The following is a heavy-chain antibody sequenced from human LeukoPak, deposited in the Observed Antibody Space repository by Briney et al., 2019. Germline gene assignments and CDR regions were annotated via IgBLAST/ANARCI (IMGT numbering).Heavy chain of an antibody. V-gene: IGHV4-39*07. J-gene: IGHJ6*03. D-gene: IGHD3-10*01. CDR1: GDSISTGGYY. CDR2: IYYSGCT. Sequence: SETLSLTCTVSGDSISTGGYYWGWIRQPPGKGLQWVASIYYSGCTYYHPSLKSRVNISADTSKNQFSLRLNSMTAADTAVYYCARDVRVRGVVGRFFQFMDVWGKGTTVTVSS. CDR3: ARDVRVRGVVGRFFQFMDV.